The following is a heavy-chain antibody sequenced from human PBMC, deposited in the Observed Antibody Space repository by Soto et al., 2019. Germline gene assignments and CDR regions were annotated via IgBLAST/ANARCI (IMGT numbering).Heavy chain of an antibody. CDR3: ATPSGY. CDR2: INPNTGAT. Sequence: GASVKVSCKTSGSTFTGYYIHWVRQAPGQGLEWMGWINPNTGATLYAQKFQDRVTMTRDTSTSTVFMDLSSLRSEDTAIYYCATPSGYWGQGTLVTVSS. J-gene: IGHJ4*02. V-gene: IGHV1-2*02. D-gene: IGHD3-10*01. CDR1: GSTFTGYY.